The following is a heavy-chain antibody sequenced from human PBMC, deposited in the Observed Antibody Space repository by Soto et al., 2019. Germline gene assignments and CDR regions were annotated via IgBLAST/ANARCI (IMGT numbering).Heavy chain of an antibody. CDR1: GGSISSSNW. Sequence: QVQLQESGPGLVKPSGTLSLTCAVSGGSISSSNWWSWVRQPPGKGLEWIGEIYHSGSTNYNPSLKSRVTISVDKSKNQFSLKLSSVTAADTAVYYCARGHIVGVPAAMPPYYYYGMDVWGQGTTVTVSS. J-gene: IGHJ6*02. D-gene: IGHD2-2*01. V-gene: IGHV4-4*02. CDR3: ARGHIVGVPAAMPPYYYYGMDV. CDR2: IYHSGST.